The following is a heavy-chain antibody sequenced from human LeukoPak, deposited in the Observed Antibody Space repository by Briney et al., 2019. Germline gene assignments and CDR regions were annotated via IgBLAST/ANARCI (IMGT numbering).Heavy chain of an antibody. V-gene: IGHV3-7*03. CDR3: ARDFGLRCSGGTCYSVYYYGMDV. D-gene: IGHD2-15*01. Sequence: QSGASLRLSCAASGFTFTNYAMGWVRQAPGKGLEWVANIKQGGSEKYYVDPVKGRFTISRDNAKNSLYLQMNSLRAEDTAVYYCARDFGLRCSGGTCYSVYYYGMDVWGKGTTVTVSS. CDR2: IKQGGSEK. J-gene: IGHJ6*04. CDR1: GFTFTNYA.